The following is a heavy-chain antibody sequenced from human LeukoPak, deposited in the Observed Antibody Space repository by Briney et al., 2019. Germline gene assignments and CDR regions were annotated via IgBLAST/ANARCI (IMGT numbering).Heavy chain of an antibody. D-gene: IGHD5-18*01. V-gene: IGHV1-2*02. J-gene: IGHJ6*02. Sequence: ASVKVSCKASGYTFTGYYMHWVRQAPGQGLEWMGWINPNSGGTNYAQKFQGRVTITADKSTSTAYMELSSLRSEDTAVYYCARDYVDTAMVRYGGYYGMDVWGQGTTVTVS. CDR1: GYTFTGYY. CDR2: INPNSGGT. CDR3: ARDYVDTAMVRYGGYYGMDV.